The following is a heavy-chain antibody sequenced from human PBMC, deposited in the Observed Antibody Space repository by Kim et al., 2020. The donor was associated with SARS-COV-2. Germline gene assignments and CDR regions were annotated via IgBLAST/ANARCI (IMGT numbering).Heavy chain of an antibody. V-gene: IGHV4-59*08. CDR1: GGSISSYY. Sequence: SETLSLTCTVSGGSISSYYWSWIRQPPGKGLEWIGYIYYSGSTNYNPSLKSRVTISVDTSKNQFSLKLSSVTAADTAVYYCARQDYSNIIDYWGQGTLVTVSS. CDR3: ARQDYSNIIDY. J-gene: IGHJ4*02. CDR2: IYYSGST. D-gene: IGHD4-4*01.